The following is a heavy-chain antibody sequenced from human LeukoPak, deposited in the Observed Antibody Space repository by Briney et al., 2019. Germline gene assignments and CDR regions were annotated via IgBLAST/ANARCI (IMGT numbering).Heavy chain of an antibody. V-gene: IGHV1-46*01. CDR3: ARTSNKLLWFGEYKY. CDR2: INPSGGST. Sequence: ASVKVSCKASGYTFTSYYMHWVRQAPGQGLEWMGIINPSGGSTSYAQKFQGRVTMTRDTSTSTVYMELSSLRSEDTAVYYCARTSNKLLWFGEYKYWGQGTLVTVSS. J-gene: IGHJ4*02. CDR1: GYTFTSYY. D-gene: IGHD3-10*01.